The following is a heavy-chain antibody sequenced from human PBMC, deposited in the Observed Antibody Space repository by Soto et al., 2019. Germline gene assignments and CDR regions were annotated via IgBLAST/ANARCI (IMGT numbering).Heavy chain of an antibody. CDR3: ARRVKSGDGLDP. CDR2: INAGNGNT. Sequence: ASVKVSCKASGYTFTTYAIHWVRQAPGQGLEWMGWINAGNGNTEFSERFRGRVTITRDTSASTAHMELTGLTSEDTAVYYCARRVKSGDGLDPWGRGTLVPVSS. J-gene: IGHJ5*02. V-gene: IGHV1-3*01. CDR1: GYTFTTYA.